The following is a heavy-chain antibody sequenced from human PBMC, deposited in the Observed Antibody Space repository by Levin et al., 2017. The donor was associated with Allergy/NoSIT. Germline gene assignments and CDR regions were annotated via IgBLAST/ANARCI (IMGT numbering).Heavy chain of an antibody. V-gene: IGHV4-30-2*01. D-gene: IGHD7-27*01. J-gene: IGHJ3*02. Sequence: PSETLSLTCAVSGGSISSGDSSWSWIRQPPGKGLEWIGYIYHPGGTYYNPSLKSRVTISVDRSKNQFSLKLNSVSAADTALYYCARGTGNGATGTFDIWGQGTKVTVSS. CDR2: IYHPGGT. CDR3: ARGTGNGATGTFDI. CDR1: GGSISSGDSS.